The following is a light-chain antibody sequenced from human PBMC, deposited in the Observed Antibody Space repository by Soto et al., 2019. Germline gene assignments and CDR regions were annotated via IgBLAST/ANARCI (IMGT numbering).Light chain of an antibody. CDR1: HSISSY. Sequence: DIQMTQSPSSLSASGGDRVTITCRASHSISSYLNWYQQKPGKAPQLLIYAASSLQSGVPSRFSGSGAGTDFTLTISSLPPEDFATYYCQQSYSTPPTFGQGTKVEIK. CDR3: QQSYSTPPT. CDR2: AAS. J-gene: IGKJ1*01. V-gene: IGKV1-39*01.